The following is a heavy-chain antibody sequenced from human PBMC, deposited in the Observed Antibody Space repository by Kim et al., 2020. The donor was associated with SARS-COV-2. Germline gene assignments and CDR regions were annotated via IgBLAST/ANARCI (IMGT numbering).Heavy chain of an antibody. D-gene: IGHD2-15*01. CDR1: GFTFSSSD. Sequence: GGSLRLSCSVSGFTFSSSDLHWVRQGTGKGLEWVSGIGSGGDTYYLDSVKGRFTISRESAGNSFYLQMNSLRAGDTAVYYCARGPSRGWWQSSFDYWGQGILVTVSS. J-gene: IGHJ4*02. CDR2: IGSGGDT. CDR3: ARGPSRGWWQSSFDY. V-gene: IGHV3-13*04.